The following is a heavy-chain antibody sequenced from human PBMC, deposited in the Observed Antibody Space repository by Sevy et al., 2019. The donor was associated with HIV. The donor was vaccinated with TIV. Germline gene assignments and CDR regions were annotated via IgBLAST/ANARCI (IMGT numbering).Heavy chain of an antibody. V-gene: IGHV1-2*06. Sequence: ASLKVSCKASGYTFTGYYMHWVRQAPGQGLEWMGRINPNSGGTNYAQKFQGRVTMTRDTSISTAYMELSRLRSDDTAVYYCARPPIAAAANWFDPWGQGTLVTVSS. CDR2: INPNSGGT. J-gene: IGHJ5*02. D-gene: IGHD6-13*01. CDR3: ARPPIAAAANWFDP. CDR1: GYTFTGYY.